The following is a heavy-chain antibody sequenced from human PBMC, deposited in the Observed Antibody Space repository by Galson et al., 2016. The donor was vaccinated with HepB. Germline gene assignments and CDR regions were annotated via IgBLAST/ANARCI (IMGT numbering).Heavy chain of an antibody. Sequence: SVKVSCKASGYTFTNNGISWVRQAPGQGLEWMAWISAYSGNTNYAQKFQGRVTLTKDTSASTVYMELRSLRSYDTAMYYCARDRDAALDYWGQGALVTVSS. CDR3: ARDRDAALDY. J-gene: IGHJ4*02. CDR1: GYTFTNNG. D-gene: IGHD6-13*01. V-gene: IGHV1-18*01. CDR2: ISAYSGNT.